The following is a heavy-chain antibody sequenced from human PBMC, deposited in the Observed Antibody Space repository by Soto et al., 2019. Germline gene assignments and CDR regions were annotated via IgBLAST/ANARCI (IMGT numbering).Heavy chain of an antibody. V-gene: IGHV3-21*01. D-gene: IGHD3-22*01. CDR3: ARGATMIVVSPNY. Sequence: GGSLRLSCAASGFTFSSYSMNWVRQAPGKGLEWVSSISSSSSYIYYADSVKGRFTISRDNAKNSLYLQMNSLRAEDTAVYYCARGATMIVVSPNYWGQGTLVTVSS. CDR2: ISSSSSYI. CDR1: GFTFSSYS. J-gene: IGHJ4*02.